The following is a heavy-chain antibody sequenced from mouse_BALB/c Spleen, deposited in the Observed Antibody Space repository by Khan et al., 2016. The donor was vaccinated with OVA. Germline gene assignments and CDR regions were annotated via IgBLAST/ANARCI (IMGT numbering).Heavy chain of an antibody. J-gene: IGHJ3*01. CDR1: GYTFTSFW. CDR3: VRSYFYGSSTWFGY. CDR2: IDPSDNYT. Sequence: QVQLQQPGAELVKPGASVKLSCKASGYTFTSFWLHWVKQRPGLGLEWIGEIDPSDNYTNYNQKFKGKATLTLDKSSSTAYMQLSSLTSEDSAVYYCVRSYFYGSSTWFGYWGQGTLVTVSA. V-gene: IGHV1-69*02. D-gene: IGHD1-1*01.